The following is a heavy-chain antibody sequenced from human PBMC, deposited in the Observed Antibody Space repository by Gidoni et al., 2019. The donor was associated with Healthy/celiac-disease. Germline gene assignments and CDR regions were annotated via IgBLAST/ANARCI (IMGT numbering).Heavy chain of an antibody. CDR1: GGSISSYY. D-gene: IGHD3-3*01. CDR2: IYTSGST. Sequence: QVQLQESGPGLVKPSETLSLTCTVSGGSISSYYWSWIRQPAGKGLEWIGRIYTSGSTNYNPSLKSRVTMSVDTSKNQFSLKLSSVTAADTAVYYCARESTIFGVAEFDYWGQGTLVTVSS. CDR3: ARESTIFGVAEFDY. V-gene: IGHV4-4*07. J-gene: IGHJ4*02.